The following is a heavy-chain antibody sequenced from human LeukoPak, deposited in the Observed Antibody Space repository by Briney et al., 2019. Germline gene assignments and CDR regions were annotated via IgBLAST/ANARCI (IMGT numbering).Heavy chain of an antibody. V-gene: IGHV1-69*05. CDR3: VFYYDSSGYSDY. CDR2: IIPIFGTA. Sequence: SVKVSCKASGYTFTTYAMNWVRQAPGQGLEWMGGIIPIFGTANYAQKFQGRVTITTDESTSTAYMELSSLRSEDTAVYYRVFYYDSSGYSDYWGQGTLVTVSS. J-gene: IGHJ4*02. CDR1: GYTFTTYA. D-gene: IGHD3-22*01.